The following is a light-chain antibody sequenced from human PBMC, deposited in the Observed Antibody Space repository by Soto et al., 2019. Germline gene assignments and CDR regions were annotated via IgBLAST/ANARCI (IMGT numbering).Light chain of an antibody. CDR2: GTS. CDR1: QSVGIN. CDR3: QQYNDWPYT. V-gene: IGKV3-15*01. Sequence: EIVVTQSPTTLSVSPGDRATLSCRASQSVGINLAWYQQKPGQAPRLLIYGTSTRATGIPARFSGIGSGTEFTLVISSLQSEDFAVYYCQQYNDWPYTFGPGTKLEIK. J-gene: IGKJ2*01.